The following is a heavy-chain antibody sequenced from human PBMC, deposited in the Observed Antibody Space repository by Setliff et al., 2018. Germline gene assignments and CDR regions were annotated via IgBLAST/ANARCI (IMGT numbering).Heavy chain of an antibody. V-gene: IGHV4-34*01. D-gene: IGHD3-22*01. CDR1: GGSFSGYY. Sequence: KTSETLSLTCAVYGGSFSGYYWNWMRQPPGKGLEWIGEINHSGSTNYNPSLKSRVTTSVDTSKNQFSLNLTSVTAADTAVYYCARRGDINGYYYHEDAFDIWGQGTMVTVSS. CDR3: ARRGDINGYYYHEDAFDI. CDR2: INHSGST. J-gene: IGHJ3*02.